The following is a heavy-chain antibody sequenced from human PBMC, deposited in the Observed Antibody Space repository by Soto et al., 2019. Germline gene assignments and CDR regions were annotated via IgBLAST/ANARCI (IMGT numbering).Heavy chain of an antibody. J-gene: IGHJ6*02. CDR3: ARVGCSSTSCSSTYYYGMDV. CDR2: IIPIFGTA. Sequence: QVQLVQSGAEVKKPGSSVKVSCKASGGTFSSYAISWVRQAPGQGLEWMGGIIPIFGTANYAQKFQGRVTITADESTSTAYMELSSLRSEDTAVYYCARVGCSSTSCSSTYYYGMDVLGQGTTVTVSS. D-gene: IGHD2-2*01. CDR1: GGTFSSYA. V-gene: IGHV1-69*01.